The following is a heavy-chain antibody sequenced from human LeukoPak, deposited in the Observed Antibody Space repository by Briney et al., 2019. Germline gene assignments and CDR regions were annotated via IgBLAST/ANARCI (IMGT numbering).Heavy chain of an antibody. CDR3: AKGMVRGVGDY. V-gene: IGHV3-74*01. Sequence: PGGSLRLSCAASGFIFSDYWMHWVRQVPGKGLVWVSRISADGSTITYADSVKGRFTISRDNAKNTLFLQMNSLRAEDTAVYYCAKGMVRGVGDYWGQGTLVTVSS. J-gene: IGHJ4*02. CDR2: ISADGSTI. D-gene: IGHD3-10*01. CDR1: GFIFSDYW.